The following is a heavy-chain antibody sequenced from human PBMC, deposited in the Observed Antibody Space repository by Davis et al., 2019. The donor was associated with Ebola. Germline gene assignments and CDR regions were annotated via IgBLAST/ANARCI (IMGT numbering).Heavy chain of an antibody. CDR2: IIPIFDTP. Sequence: SVKVSCKTSGGSFSSHPISWVRQAPRQGLEWMGGIIPIFDTPHYAQKFQGRITITADASTSTAYMELSSPRSEDTATYFCARDFGGGNYYFDYRGPGTPVTVSS. D-gene: IGHD3-16*01. CDR3: ARDFGGGNYYFDY. V-gene: IGHV1-69*13. J-gene: IGHJ4*02. CDR1: GGSFSSHP.